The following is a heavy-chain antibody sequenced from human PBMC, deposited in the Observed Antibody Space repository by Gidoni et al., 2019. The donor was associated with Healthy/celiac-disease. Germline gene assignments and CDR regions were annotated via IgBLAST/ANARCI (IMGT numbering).Heavy chain of an antibody. D-gene: IGHD2-21*01. Sequence: QVQLVQSGAEVKKPGASVKVSCKASGYTFTSYDINWVRQATGQGLEWMGWMNPNSGNTGYAQKFQGRVTMTRNTSISTAYMELSSLSSEDTAVYYCAVIVVVNGDWFDPWGQGTLVTVSS. CDR2: MNPNSGNT. J-gene: IGHJ5*02. CDR3: AVIVVVNGDWFDP. CDR1: GYTFTSYD. V-gene: IGHV1-8*01.